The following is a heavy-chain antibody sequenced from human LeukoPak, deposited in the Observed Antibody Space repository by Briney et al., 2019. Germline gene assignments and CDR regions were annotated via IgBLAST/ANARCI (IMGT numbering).Heavy chain of an antibody. D-gene: IGHD2-8*02. CDR1: GFXFDSYW. J-gene: IGHJ4*02. V-gene: IGHV3-7*05. Sequence: PGGSLRLSCEASGFXFDSYWITWVRQAPGKGLEWLANIKRDGSDKFYMDSVKGRFTISRDNARNSLSLQIDSLRAEDTAVYYCARGSTDFDYWGQGTLVTVSS. CDR2: IKRDGSDK. CDR3: ARGSTDFDY.